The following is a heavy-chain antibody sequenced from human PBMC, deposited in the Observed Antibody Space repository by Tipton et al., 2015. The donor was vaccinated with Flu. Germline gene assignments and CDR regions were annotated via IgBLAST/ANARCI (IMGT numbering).Heavy chain of an antibody. CDR1: GGSISSYY. Sequence: VSGGSISSYYWSWIRQPPGKGLEWIGYIYYSGSTNYNPSLKSRVTISVDTSKNQFSLKLSSVTAADTAVYYCARDLGVAVAGTGGFQHWGQGTLVTVSS. D-gene: IGHD6-19*01. V-gene: IGHV4-59*01. CDR3: ARDLGVAVAGTGGFQH. CDR2: IYYSGST. J-gene: IGHJ1*01.